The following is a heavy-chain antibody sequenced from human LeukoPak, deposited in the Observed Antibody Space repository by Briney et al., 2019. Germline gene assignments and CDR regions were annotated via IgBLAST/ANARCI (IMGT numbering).Heavy chain of an antibody. CDR3: ASHRRSHGAEY. J-gene: IGHJ4*02. D-gene: IGHD5-18*01. V-gene: IGHV4-59*08. Sequence: KPSETLSLTCTVSGGSFEHYFWSWIWQPPGKGLEFLGYVYYTGSTDYSPSLKSRPTISADTAKNQFCLNLRSVTAADTAVYFCASHRRSHGAEYWGQGTLVTVSS. CDR1: GGSFEHYF. CDR2: VYYTGST.